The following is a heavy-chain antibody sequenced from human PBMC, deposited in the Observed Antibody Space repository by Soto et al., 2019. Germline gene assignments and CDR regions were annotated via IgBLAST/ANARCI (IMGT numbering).Heavy chain of an antibody. Sequence: QITLKESGPTLVKPTQTLTLTGTFSGFSLSTSGVGVGWIRQPPGKALEWLALIYWDDDKRYSPSLKSRLTITNDTTKNQVVLTMTNMDPVDTATYYCAHRRFGEFAFDFWGQGTLVAVSS. CDR1: GFSLSTSGVG. CDR2: IYWDDDK. CDR3: AHRRFGEFAFDF. V-gene: IGHV2-5*02. J-gene: IGHJ4*02. D-gene: IGHD3-10*01.